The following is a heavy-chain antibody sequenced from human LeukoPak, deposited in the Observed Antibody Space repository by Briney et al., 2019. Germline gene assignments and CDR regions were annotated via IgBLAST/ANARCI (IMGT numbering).Heavy chain of an antibody. V-gene: IGHV1-69*13. CDR1: GGTFSSYA. CDR2: IIPIFGTA. Sequence: SVKVSCRASGGTFSSYAISWVRQAPGQGLEWMGGIIPIFGTANYARKFQGRVTITADESTSTAYMELSSLRSEDTAVYYCAREEAMVRGVTFDYWGQGTLVTVSS. CDR3: AREEAMVRGVTFDY. D-gene: IGHD3-10*01. J-gene: IGHJ4*02.